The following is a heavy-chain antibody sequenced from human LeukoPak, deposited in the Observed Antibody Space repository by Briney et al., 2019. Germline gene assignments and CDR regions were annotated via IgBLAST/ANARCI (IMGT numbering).Heavy chain of an antibody. J-gene: IGHJ3*02. Sequence: SVKVSCKASGGTFSSYAISWVRQAPGQGLEWMGRIIPIFGTANYAQKFQGRVTITTDESTSTAYMELSSLRSEDTAVYYCASPTYYYVSSGYYYAFDIWGQGTMVTVSS. D-gene: IGHD3-22*01. V-gene: IGHV1-69*05. CDR2: IIPIFGTA. CDR3: ASPTYYYVSSGYYYAFDI. CDR1: GGTFSSYA.